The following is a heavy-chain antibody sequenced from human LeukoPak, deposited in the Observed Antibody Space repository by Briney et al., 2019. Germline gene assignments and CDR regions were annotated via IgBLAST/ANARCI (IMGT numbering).Heavy chain of an antibody. CDR3: AKSPDYTDSFPYFDY. J-gene: IGHJ4*02. V-gene: IGHV3-7*03. CDR1: GFTFSSYW. D-gene: IGHD4-17*01. CDR2: IKQDGSEK. Sequence: SGGSLRLSCAASGFTFSSYWMSWVRQAPGKGLEWVANIKQDGSEKYYVDSVKGRFTISRDNAKNSLYLQMNSLRAEDTAVYYCAKSPDYTDSFPYFDYWGQGTLVTVSS.